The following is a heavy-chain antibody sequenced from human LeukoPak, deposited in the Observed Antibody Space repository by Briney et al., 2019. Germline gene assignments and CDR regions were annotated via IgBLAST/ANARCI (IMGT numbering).Heavy chain of an antibody. CDR3: ADHGSVTGDYYYYMDV. Sequence: ASVKVSCKASGYTFTSYDINWLRQAPGQGLEWMGWISAYNGNTKYAQKFQGRVTMTTDTSTSTAYMELRSLRSDDTAVYYCADHGSVTGDYYYYMDVWGKGTTVTVSS. CDR2: ISAYNGNT. CDR1: GYTFTSYD. J-gene: IGHJ6*03. D-gene: IGHD7-27*01. V-gene: IGHV1-18*01.